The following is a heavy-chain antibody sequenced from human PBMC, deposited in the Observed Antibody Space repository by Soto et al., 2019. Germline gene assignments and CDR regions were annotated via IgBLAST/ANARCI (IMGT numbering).Heavy chain of an antibody. V-gene: IGHV3-11*01. CDR1: GFTFSDYY. CDR3: ARVAGLGVIIHYYYYMDV. J-gene: IGHJ6*03. D-gene: IGHD3-10*01. CDR2: ISSSGSTI. Sequence: GGSLRLSCAASGFTFSDYYMSWIRQAPGKGLEWVSYISSSGSTIYYADSVKGRFTISRDNAKNSLYLQMNSLRAEDTAVYYCARVAGLGVIIHYYYYMDVWGKGTTVTVSS.